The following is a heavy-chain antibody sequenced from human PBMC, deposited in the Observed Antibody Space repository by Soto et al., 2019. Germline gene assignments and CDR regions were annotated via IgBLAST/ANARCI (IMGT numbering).Heavy chain of an antibody. Sequence: QVQLVQSGPDVKKPGSSVKVACKASGGTFRNHAISWVGQAPGQGLEWMGGIIPMFGPPNYARQLQGRVTITADESTRTAYMELGSLTSEDTALYYFARASPHYITVRALEYWGHGTQVTVSS. CDR3: ARASPHYITVRALEY. V-gene: IGHV1-69*01. CDR1: GGTFRNHA. CDR2: IIPMFGPP. J-gene: IGHJ4*01. D-gene: IGHD4-17*01.